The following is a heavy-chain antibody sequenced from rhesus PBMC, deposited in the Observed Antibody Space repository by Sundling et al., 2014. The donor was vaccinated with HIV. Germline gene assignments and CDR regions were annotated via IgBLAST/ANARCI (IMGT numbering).Heavy chain of an antibody. CDR1: GGSFSGNY. Sequence: QLQLQESGPGLVKPSETLSLTCAVSGGSFSGNYWGWIRQPPGKGLEYIGYISGSSGSPYYNPSLKSRVTISKDTSKNQFSLKLSSVTAADTAVYFCARDLAGTFDYWGQGVLVTVSS. CDR2: ISGSSGSP. CDR3: ARDLAGTFDY. D-gene: IGHD1-1-1*01. J-gene: IGHJ4*01. V-gene: IGHV4-99*02.